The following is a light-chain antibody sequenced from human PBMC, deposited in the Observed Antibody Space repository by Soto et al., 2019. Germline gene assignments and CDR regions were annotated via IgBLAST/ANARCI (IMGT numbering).Light chain of an antibody. V-gene: IGLV2-14*01. J-gene: IGLJ3*02. CDR2: EVN. CDR3: SSYTTTNTWV. CDR1: SSDVGAYNY. Sequence: QSALTQPASVSGSPGQSITISCTGSSSDVGAYNYVSWYQQHPDKAPKLMIYEVNDRPSGVSDRFSGSKSGNAASLTISGLQAEDEAHYYCSSYTTTNTWVFGGGTKLTV.